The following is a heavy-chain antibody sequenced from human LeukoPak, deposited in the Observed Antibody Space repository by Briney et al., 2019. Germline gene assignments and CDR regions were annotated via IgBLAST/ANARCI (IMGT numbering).Heavy chain of an antibody. D-gene: IGHD3-22*01. CDR1: GGSFSGYY. CDR2: INHSGST. Sequence: PSETLSLTCAVYGGSFSGYYWSWIRQPPGKGLEWIGEINHSGSTSYNPSLKSRVTISVDTSKNQFSLKLSSVTAADTAVYYCARGPRSVRPVRFDYWGQGTLVTVSS. CDR3: ARGPRSVRPVRFDY. J-gene: IGHJ4*02. V-gene: IGHV4-34*01.